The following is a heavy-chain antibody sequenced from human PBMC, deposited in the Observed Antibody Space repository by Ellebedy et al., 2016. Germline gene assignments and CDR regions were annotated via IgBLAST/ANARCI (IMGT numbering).Heavy chain of an antibody. V-gene: IGHV3-49*03. J-gene: IGHJ6*02. CDR2: IRNKAYGGTT. CDR1: GFTFGDYA. D-gene: IGHD1-7*01. Sequence: GESLKISXTASGFTFGDYALNWFRQAPGKGLEWVGFIRNKAYGGTTQYAASVKGRFTISRDDSKSIAYLQMNSLKTEDTALYYCTREAANWNYPYYYYNGMDVWGQGTTVTVSS. CDR3: TREAANWNYPYYYYNGMDV.